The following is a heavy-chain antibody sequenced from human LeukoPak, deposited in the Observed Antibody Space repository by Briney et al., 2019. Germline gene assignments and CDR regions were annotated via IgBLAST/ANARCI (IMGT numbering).Heavy chain of an antibody. CDR1: GFTFSSYA. CDR3: AKDWASGNFFGY. V-gene: IGHV3-30*04. Sequence: GGSLRLSCAASGFTFSSYAMHWVRQAQGKGLEWVAVKSYDGSNKYYADSVKGRFTISRDNSKNTVYLQTNSLRAEDSAVYYCAKDWASGNFFGYWGQGILVTVSS. D-gene: IGHD1-14*01. CDR2: KSYDGSNK. J-gene: IGHJ4*02.